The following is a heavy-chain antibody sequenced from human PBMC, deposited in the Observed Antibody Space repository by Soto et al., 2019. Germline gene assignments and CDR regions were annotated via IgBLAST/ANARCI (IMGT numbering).Heavy chain of an antibody. V-gene: IGHV4-34*01. CDR1: GGSFSCYS. CDR3: ARAPQIVAMGRPFDY. D-gene: IGHD5-12*01. CDR2: INHSGST. J-gene: IGHJ4*02. Sequence: LSLTCAVYGGSFSCYSWNWIRQPRGKGLEWIGEINHSGSTNYNPSLKSRVTISLDTSKNQFSLRLTSLTAADTAVYFCARAPQIVAMGRPFDYWGQGILVTVSS.